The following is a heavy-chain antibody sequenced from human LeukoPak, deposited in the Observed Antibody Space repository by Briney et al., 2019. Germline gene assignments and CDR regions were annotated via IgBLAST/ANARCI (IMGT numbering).Heavy chain of an antibody. CDR2: INPSGGST. V-gene: IGHV1-46*01. CDR3: ARTAHSGWYYFDY. Sequence: ASVKVSCKASGYTFTGYCMHWVRQAPGQGLEWMGIINPSGGSTSCAQKFQGRVTMTRDTSTSTVYMELSSLRSEDTAVYYCARTAHSGWYYFDYWGQGTMVTVSS. D-gene: IGHD6-19*01. J-gene: IGHJ4*02. CDR1: GYTFTGYC.